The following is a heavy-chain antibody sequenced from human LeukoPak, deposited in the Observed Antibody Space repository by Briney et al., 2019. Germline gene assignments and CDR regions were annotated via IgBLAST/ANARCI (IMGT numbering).Heavy chain of an antibody. J-gene: IGHJ4*02. CDR2: IIPIFGTA. CDR3: AFYGDYEGDDY. Sequence: SVKVPCKASGGTFSSYAISWVRQAPGQGLEWMGGIIPIFGTASYAQKFQGRVTITADKSTSTAYMELSSLRSEDTAVYYCAFYGDYEGDDYWGQGTLVTVSS. D-gene: IGHD4-17*01. CDR1: GGTFSSYA. V-gene: IGHV1-69*06.